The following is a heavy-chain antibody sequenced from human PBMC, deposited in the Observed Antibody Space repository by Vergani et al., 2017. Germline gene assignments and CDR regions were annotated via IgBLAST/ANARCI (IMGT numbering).Heavy chain of an antibody. J-gene: IGHJ4*02. CDR1: GFTFSSYA. D-gene: IGHD5-18*01. CDR3: AKDRVRHYSYGYLYIDY. V-gene: IGHV3-23*01. Sequence: EVQLLESGGGLVQPGGSLRLSCAASGFTFSSYAMSWVRQAPGKGVEWVSAISGSGGSTYYAYSVKGRFTISRDNSKNTLYLQMNSLRAEDTAVYYCAKDRVRHYSYGYLYIDYWGQETLVTVSS. CDR2: ISGSGGST.